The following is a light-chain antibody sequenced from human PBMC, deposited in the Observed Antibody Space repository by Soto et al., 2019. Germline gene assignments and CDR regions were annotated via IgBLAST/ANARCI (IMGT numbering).Light chain of an antibody. V-gene: IGKV3-15*01. J-gene: IGKJ1*01. Sequence: EIVLTQSPGTLAWSPGETATLSYKSIQSVTSNYLAWYQQKPGQAPRLLIYGASTRATGIPARFSGSGSGTEFTLTISSLQSEDFAVYYCQHYNNWPPWTFGQGTKVDI. CDR1: QSVTSN. CDR3: QHYNNWPPWT. CDR2: GAS.